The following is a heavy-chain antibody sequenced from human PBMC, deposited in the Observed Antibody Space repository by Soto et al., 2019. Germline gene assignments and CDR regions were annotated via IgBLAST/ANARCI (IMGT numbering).Heavy chain of an antibody. J-gene: IGHJ6*02. CDR3: ARGSGGFYADV. D-gene: IGHD1-26*01. Sequence: SETLSLTCAVYGGSFSGYYWSWIRQPPGKGLEWIGEINHSGSTNYNPSLKSRVTISVDTSKNQFSLKLSSVTAADTAVYYCARGSGGFYADVWGQGTTVTVSS. CDR1: GGSFSGYY. V-gene: IGHV4-34*01. CDR2: INHSGST.